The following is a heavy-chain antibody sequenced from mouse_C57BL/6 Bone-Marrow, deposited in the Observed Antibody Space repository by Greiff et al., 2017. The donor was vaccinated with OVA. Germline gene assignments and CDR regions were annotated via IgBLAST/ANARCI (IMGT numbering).Heavy chain of an antibody. Sequence: VKLQQPGAELVKPGASVKMSCKASGYTFTSYWITWVKQRPGQGLEWIGDIYPGSGSTNYNEKFKSKATLTVDTSSSTAYMQLSSLTSEDSAVYYCARETLYYALAWFAYWGQGTLVTVSA. CDR3: ARETLYYALAWFAY. CDR2: IYPGSGST. CDR1: GYTFTSYW. J-gene: IGHJ3*01. V-gene: IGHV1-55*01. D-gene: IGHD1-1*01.